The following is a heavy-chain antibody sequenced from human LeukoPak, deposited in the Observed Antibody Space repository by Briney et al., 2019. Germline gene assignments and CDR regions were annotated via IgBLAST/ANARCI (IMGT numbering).Heavy chain of an antibody. D-gene: IGHD3-3*01. CDR1: GGTFSGYA. CDR2: VIPFFGSV. V-gene: IGHV1-69*06. CDR3: AREWLLDDFWSGYFDY. Sequence: SVKVSCKASGGTFSGYALTWVRQAPGQGLEWMGGVIPFFGSVNYAQKFQGRVTITADKSTSTAYMELSSLRSEDTAVYYCAREWLLDDFWSGYFDYWGQGTLVTVSS. J-gene: IGHJ4*02.